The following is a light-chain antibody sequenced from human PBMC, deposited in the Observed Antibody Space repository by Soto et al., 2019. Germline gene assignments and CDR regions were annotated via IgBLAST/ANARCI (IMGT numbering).Light chain of an antibody. J-gene: IGLJ3*02. CDR2: GNS. V-gene: IGLV1-40*01. Sequence: QSVLTQPPSVSGAPGQRVTISCTGSSSYIGAGYHVHWYQQLPGPAPKLLIYGNSNRPSGVPDRFSGSKSGTSASLAITGLQAEDEADYDCQSYDSSLSGSVFGGGTKLTVL. CDR3: QSYDSSLSGSV. CDR1: SSYIGAGYH.